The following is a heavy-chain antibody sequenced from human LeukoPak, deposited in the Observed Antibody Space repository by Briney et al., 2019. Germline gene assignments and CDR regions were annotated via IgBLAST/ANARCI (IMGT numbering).Heavy chain of an antibody. CDR1: GYTFTSYD. D-gene: IGHD2-2*01. J-gene: IGHJ6*03. CDR3: ARGGVVVPAATPHYYYYYYMDV. CDR2: IIPIFGTA. Sequence: SVKVSCKASGYTFTSYDINWVRQATGQGLEWMGGIIPIFGTANYAQKFQGRVTITADESTSTAYMELSSLRSEDTAVYYCARGGVVVPAATPHYYYYYYMDVWGKGTTVTVSS. V-gene: IGHV1-69*13.